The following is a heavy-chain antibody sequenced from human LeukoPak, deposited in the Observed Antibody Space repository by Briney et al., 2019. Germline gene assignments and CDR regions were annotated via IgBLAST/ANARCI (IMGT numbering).Heavy chain of an antibody. J-gene: IGHJ4*02. CDR2: ISAYNGNT. CDR1: GYTFTRDG. CDR3: TGNSGYD. Sequence: ASVRVSCKASGYTFTRDGISRVRQAPGQGHETMGWISAYNGNTNYAQKLQRRVTITTDTSTSTAYMELRSLRSDDTAVYYCTGNSGYDWGQGTLVTVSS. V-gene: IGHV1-18*01. D-gene: IGHD5-12*01.